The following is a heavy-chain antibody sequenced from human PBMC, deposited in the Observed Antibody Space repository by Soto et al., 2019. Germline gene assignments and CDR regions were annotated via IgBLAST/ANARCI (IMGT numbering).Heavy chain of an antibody. J-gene: IGHJ4*02. CDR1: GGSISSSSYY. CDR3: ATEIIWVGYDDSSGYYGDY. V-gene: IGHV4-39*01. Sequence: QLQLQESGPGLVKPSETLSLTCTVSGGSISSSSYYWGWIRQPPGKGLEWIGSIYYSGSTYYNPSLKSRVTISVDTSKNQFSLKLSSVTAADTAVYYCATEIIWVGYDDSSGYYGDYWGQGTLVTVSS. CDR2: IYYSGST. D-gene: IGHD3-22*01.